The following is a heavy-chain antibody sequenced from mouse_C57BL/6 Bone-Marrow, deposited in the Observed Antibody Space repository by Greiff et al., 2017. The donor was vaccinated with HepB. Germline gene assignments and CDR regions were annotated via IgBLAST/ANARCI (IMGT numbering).Heavy chain of an antibody. CDR3: TTITTVVADFDV. CDR2: IDPENGDT. Sequence: VQLKESGAELVRPGASVKLSCTASGFNIKDDYMHWVKQRPEQGLEWIGWIDPENGDTEYASKFQGKATITAETSSNTAYLQLSSLTSEDTAVYYCTTITTVVADFDVWGTGTTVTVSS. V-gene: IGHV14-4*01. D-gene: IGHD1-1*01. J-gene: IGHJ1*03. CDR1: GFNIKDDY.